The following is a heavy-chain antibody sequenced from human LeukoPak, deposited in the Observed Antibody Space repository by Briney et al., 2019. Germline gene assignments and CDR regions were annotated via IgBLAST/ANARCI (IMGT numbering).Heavy chain of an antibody. V-gene: IGHV4-34*01. J-gene: IGHJ4*02. CDR1: GGSFSGYY. CDR3: ARDPYSGSYQFDY. Sequence: SETLSLTCAVYGGSFSGYYWSWIRQPPGKGLEWIGEINHSGSTNYNPSLKSRVTISVDTSKNQFSLKPSSVTAADTAVYYCARDPYSGSYQFDYWGQGTLVTVSS. D-gene: IGHD1-26*01. CDR2: INHSGST.